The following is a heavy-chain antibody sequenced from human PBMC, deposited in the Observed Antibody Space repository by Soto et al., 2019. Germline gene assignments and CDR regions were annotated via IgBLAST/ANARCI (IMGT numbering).Heavy chain of an antibody. CDR1: GDTFTNFG. Sequence: HLVQSGPEVKKPGASVTVSCKTSGDTFTNFGLSWVRQAPGQVLEWMGWIATYNSNKNYAQKFQGRLTLTTDTSTSTGYMELKSLEYDDTAVYYCARVLRGVVNWFDPWGQGNLVNVSS. V-gene: IGHV1-18*01. CDR2: IATYNSNK. CDR3: ARVLRGVVNWFDP. D-gene: IGHD3-10*01. J-gene: IGHJ5*02.